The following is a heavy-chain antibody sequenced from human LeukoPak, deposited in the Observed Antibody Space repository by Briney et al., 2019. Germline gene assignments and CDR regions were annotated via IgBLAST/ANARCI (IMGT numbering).Heavy chain of an antibody. V-gene: IGHV4-30-2*01. Sequence: SETLSLTCAVSGGSISSGGCSWSWTRQPPGKGLEWIGYIYHSGSTYYNPSLKSRVTISVDTSKNQFSLKLSSVTAADTAVYYCARGPQGILTYYYDSSGYKLDYWGQGTLVTVSS. J-gene: IGHJ4*02. CDR1: GGSISSGGCS. CDR3: ARGPQGILTYYYDSSGYKLDY. D-gene: IGHD3-22*01. CDR2: IYHSGST.